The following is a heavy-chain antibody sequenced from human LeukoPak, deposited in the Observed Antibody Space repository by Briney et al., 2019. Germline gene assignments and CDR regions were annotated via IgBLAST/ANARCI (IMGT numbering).Heavy chain of an antibody. CDR1: GYTFTGYY. D-gene: IGHD3-10*01. V-gene: IGHV1-2*02. J-gene: IGHJ3*02. CDR3: ARARRGNFGSGSYRRDAFDI. CDR2: INPNSGGT. Sequence: GASVKVSCKASGYTFTGYYMHWVRQAPGQGLEWMGWINPNSGGTNYAQKFQGRVTMTRDTSISTAYMELSRLRSDDTAVYYCARARRGNFGSGSYRRDAFDIWGQGTMVTVPS.